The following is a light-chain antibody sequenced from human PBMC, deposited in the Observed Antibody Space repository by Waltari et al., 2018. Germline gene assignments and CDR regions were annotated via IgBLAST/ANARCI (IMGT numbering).Light chain of an antibody. Sequence: DIVMTRSPDSLAVSLGERATINCKSSQSVLYSSNNKNYLAWYQQKPGLPPKLLIYWASTRESGVPDRFSGSGSGTDFTLTISSLQAEDVAVYYCQQYYSTPPTFGQGTKLEIK. CDR1: QSVLYSSNNKNY. J-gene: IGKJ2*01. V-gene: IGKV4-1*01. CDR3: QQYYSTPPT. CDR2: WAS.